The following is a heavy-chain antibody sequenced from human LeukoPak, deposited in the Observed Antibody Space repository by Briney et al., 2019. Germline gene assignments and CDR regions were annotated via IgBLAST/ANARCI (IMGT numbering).Heavy chain of an antibody. V-gene: IGHV4-34*01. Sequence: SETLSLTCAVYGGSFSGYYWSWIRQPPGKGLEWIGEINHSGSTNYNPSLKSRVTISVDTSKNQFSLKLSSVTAADTAVYYCARSMIVVVPAGWFDPWGQGTLVTVSS. D-gene: IGHD2-2*01. CDR1: GGSFSGYY. CDR2: INHSGST. J-gene: IGHJ5*02. CDR3: ARSMIVVVPAGWFDP.